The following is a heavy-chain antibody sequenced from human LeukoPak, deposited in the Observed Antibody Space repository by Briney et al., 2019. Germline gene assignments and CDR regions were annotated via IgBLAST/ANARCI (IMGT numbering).Heavy chain of an antibody. J-gene: IGHJ4*02. V-gene: IGHV3-72*01. D-gene: IGHD2-15*01. CDR3: TRVRLGAATRYFDY. CDR2: IKNTAIRLGT. Sequence: QSGGSLRLFCAASGFSFNYHYVVCVRLARGEGGEGVGRIKNTAIRLGTAYAASVKGRFTLSSDDSKDSLYLQMSGLRSEDTALCYCTRVRLGAATRYFDYWGEGNLVTVSS. CDR1: GFSFNYHY.